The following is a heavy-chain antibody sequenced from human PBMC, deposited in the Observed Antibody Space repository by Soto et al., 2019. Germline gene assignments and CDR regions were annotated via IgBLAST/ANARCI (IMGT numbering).Heavy chain of an antibody. CDR2: ISAYNGNT. CDR3: ATTPGENYYDSSGYYDY. Sequence: VKVSCKASGYTFTSYGISWVRQAPGQGLEWMGWISAYNGNTNHAQKLQGRVTMTTDTSTSTAYMELRSLRSDDTAVYYCATTPGENYYDSSGYYDYWGQGTLVTVSS. D-gene: IGHD3-22*01. V-gene: IGHV1-18*04. CDR1: GYTFTSYG. J-gene: IGHJ4*02.